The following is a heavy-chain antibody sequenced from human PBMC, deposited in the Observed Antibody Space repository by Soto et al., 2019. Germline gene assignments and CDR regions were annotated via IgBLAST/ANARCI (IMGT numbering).Heavy chain of an antibody. D-gene: IGHD6-19*01. J-gene: IGHJ3*02. Sequence: PSQTLSLTCAISGDSVFSSTAAWNWIRQSPSRGLEWLGRTYYRSKWYNDYAVSVKSRITINPDTSKHQFSLQLNSVTPEDTAVYYCSRDRSGSGWFNAFDIWGHGTMVTVSS. CDR2: TYYRSKWYN. CDR3: SRDRSGSGWFNAFDI. V-gene: IGHV6-1*01. CDR1: GDSVFSSTAA.